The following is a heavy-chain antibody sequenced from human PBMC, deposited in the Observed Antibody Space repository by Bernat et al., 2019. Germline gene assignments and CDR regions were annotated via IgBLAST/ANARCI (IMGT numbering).Heavy chain of an antibody. CDR1: GGSISSYY. D-gene: IGHD6-13*01. J-gene: IGHJ4*02. CDR3: ARGLAAAGNFDY. CDR2: IYYSGST. Sequence: QVQLQESGPGLVKPSETLSLTCTVSGGSISSYYWSWIRQPPGKGLEWIGYIYYSGSTNYNPSLKSRVTISVDTSKNQFSLKLSSVTAADTAVYYCARGLAAAGNFDYWGQGTLVTVSS. V-gene: IGHV4-59*01.